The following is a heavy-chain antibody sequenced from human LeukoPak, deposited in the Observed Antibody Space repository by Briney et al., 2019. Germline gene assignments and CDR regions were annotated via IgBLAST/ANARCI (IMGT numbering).Heavy chain of an antibody. D-gene: IGHD3-3*01. V-gene: IGHV4-30-4*08. CDR1: GGSISSGDYY. Sequence: SETLSLPCTVSGGSISSGDYYWSWIRQPPGKGLEWIGYIYYSGSTYYNPSLKSRITISVDTSKNQFSLKLTSVTAADTAVYYCARVGFGVIIPPYAFDIWGQGTMVTVSS. CDR3: ARVGFGVIIPPYAFDI. CDR2: IYYSGST. J-gene: IGHJ3*02.